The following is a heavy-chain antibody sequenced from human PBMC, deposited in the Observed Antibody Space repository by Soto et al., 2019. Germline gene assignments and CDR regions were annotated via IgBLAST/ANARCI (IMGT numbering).Heavy chain of an antibody. Sequence: ESGGGVVQPGRSLRLSCAASGFTFSSYAMHWVRQAPGKGLEWVAVISYDGSNKYYADSVKGRFTISRDNSKNTLYLQMNSLRAEDTAVDYCARDLGAGIYWYFDLWGRGTLVTVSS. CDR1: GFTFSSYA. CDR3: ARDLGAGIYWYFDL. V-gene: IGHV3-30-3*01. J-gene: IGHJ2*01. D-gene: IGHD1-1*01. CDR2: ISYDGSNK.